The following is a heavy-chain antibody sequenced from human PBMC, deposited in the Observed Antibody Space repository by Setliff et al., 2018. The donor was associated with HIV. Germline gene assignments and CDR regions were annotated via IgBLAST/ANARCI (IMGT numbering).Heavy chain of an antibody. CDR1: GFTFSGYW. D-gene: IGHD3-10*01. Sequence: PGGSLRLSCAASGFTFSGYWMHWVRQDAGKGLVWISRISDDERTTEYADSVKGRFTISRDNAKNSLHLQMNSLRAEDTAVYYCAREGFGELPYWGQGTLVTVSS. CDR2: ISDDERTT. V-gene: IGHV3-74*03. J-gene: IGHJ4*02. CDR3: AREGFGELPY.